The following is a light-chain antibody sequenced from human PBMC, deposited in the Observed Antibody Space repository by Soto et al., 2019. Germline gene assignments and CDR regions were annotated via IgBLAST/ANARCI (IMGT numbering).Light chain of an antibody. Sequence: EIVLAQSPATLSLSPGERATLSCRASQRVSSSLAWYQQIPGQAPRLLIHGASNRATGIPASFSGSGSGTDFTLTISSLEAEDFAVYYCQQRSNSPRTFGQGTRLEIK. CDR1: QRVSSS. V-gene: IGKV3-11*01. CDR3: QQRSNSPRT. CDR2: GAS. J-gene: IGKJ5*01.